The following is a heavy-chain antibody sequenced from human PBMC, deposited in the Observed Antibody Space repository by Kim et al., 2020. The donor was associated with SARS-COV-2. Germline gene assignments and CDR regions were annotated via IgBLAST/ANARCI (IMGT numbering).Heavy chain of an antibody. CDR2: ISGSGGST. Sequence: GGSLRLSCAASGFTFSSYAMSWVRQAPGKGLEWVSAISGSGGSTYYADSVKGRFTISRDNSKNTLYLQMNSLRAEDTAVYYCAKDGPDIVVVPAAMVYYYMDVWGKGTTVTVSS. D-gene: IGHD2-2*01. CDR3: AKDGPDIVVVPAAMVYYYMDV. J-gene: IGHJ6*03. CDR1: GFTFSSYA. V-gene: IGHV3-23*01.